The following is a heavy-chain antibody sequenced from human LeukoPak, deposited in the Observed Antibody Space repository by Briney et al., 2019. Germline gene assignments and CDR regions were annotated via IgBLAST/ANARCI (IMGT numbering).Heavy chain of an antibody. CDR3: AREATGGAFDY. Sequence: SETLSFTSTASGGSIVGYSWGWIRKPPGKGLEWIGYIYYSGSTNYNPSLKSRVTISVDTSKNQFSLKLSSVTAADTAVYYCAREATGGAFDYWGQGTLVTVSS. J-gene: IGHJ4*02. D-gene: IGHD5-12*01. V-gene: IGHV4-59*01. CDR1: GGSIVGYS. CDR2: IYYSGST.